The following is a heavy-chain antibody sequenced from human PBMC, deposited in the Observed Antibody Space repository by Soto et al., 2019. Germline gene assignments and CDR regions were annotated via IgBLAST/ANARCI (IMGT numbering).Heavy chain of an antibody. J-gene: IGHJ4*02. V-gene: IGHV3-30*18. CDR1: GFTFSSYG. CDR3: AKPPGPHSSGWYLDC. CDR2: ISYDGSNK. D-gene: IGHD6-19*01. Sequence: GGSLRLSCAASGFTFSSYGMHWVRQAPGKGLEWVAVISYDGSNKYYADSVKGRFTISRDNSKNTLYLQMNSLRAEDTAVYYCAKPPGPHSSGWYLDCWGQGTLVTVSS.